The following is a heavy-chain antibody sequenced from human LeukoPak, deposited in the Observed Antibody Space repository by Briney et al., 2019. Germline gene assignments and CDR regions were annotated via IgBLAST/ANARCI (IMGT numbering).Heavy chain of an antibody. J-gene: IGHJ4*02. CDR2: IYPGDSDT. Sequence: GESLKISCKGSGYSFTNSWIGWVRQMPGKGLEWMGIIYPGDSDTRYSPSFQGQVTISADKSISTAYLQWSSLKASDTAMYYCARHPYYYGSGSYFDYWGQGTLVTVSS. D-gene: IGHD3-10*01. CDR1: GYSFTNSW. CDR3: ARHPYYYGSGSYFDY. V-gene: IGHV5-51*01.